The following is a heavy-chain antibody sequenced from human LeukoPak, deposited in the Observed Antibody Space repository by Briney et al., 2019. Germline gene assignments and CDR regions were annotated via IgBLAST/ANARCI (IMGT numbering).Heavy chain of an antibody. Sequence: GGTLRLSCAASGFTFSSYGMSWVRQAPGKGLERVSAISGSGGSTYYADSVKGRFTISRDNSKNTLYLQMNSLRAEDTAVYYCTPLAIAAAPGDYWGQGTLVTVSS. V-gene: IGHV3-23*01. CDR1: GFTFSSYG. J-gene: IGHJ4*02. D-gene: IGHD6-13*01. CDR2: ISGSGGST. CDR3: TPLAIAAAPGDY.